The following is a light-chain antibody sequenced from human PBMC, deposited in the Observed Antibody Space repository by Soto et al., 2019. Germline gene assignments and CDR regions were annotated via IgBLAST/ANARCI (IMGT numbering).Light chain of an antibody. CDR1: SSDVGSYNH. CDR2: EAT. V-gene: IGLV2-23*01. Sequence: QSALTQPASVSGSPGQSITISCTVTSSDVGSYNHVSWYQQHPGKVPKLMIYEATQRPSGVSDRFSGSKSGNTASLTISGLQAEDEADYYCCSYAGSSTYVFGTGTKVTVL. J-gene: IGLJ1*01. CDR3: CSYAGSSTYV.